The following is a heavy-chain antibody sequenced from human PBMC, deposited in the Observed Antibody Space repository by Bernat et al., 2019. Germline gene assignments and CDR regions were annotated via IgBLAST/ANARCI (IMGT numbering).Heavy chain of an antibody. V-gene: IGHV1-18*01. D-gene: IGHD4-17*01. CDR2: ISAYNGNT. Sequence: QVQLVQSGAEVKKPGASVKVSCKASGYTFTSYGISWVRQAPGQGLEWMGWISAYNGNTNYAQKLQGRVTMTTDTSTSTAYMELRSLRSDDTAVYYCASDVSYGDYVGGVSDYWGQGTLVTVSS. CDR3: ASDVSYGDYVGGVSDY. J-gene: IGHJ4*02. CDR1: GYTFTSYG.